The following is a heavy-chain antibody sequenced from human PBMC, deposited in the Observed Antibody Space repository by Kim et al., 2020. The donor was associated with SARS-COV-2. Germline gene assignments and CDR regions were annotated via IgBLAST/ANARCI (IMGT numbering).Heavy chain of an antibody. D-gene: IGHD3-16*02. CDR1: GYTFTSYA. Sequence: ASVKVSCKASGYTFTSYAMHWVRQAPGQRLEWMGWINAGNGNTKYSQKFQGRVTITRDTSASTAYMELSSLRSEDTAVYYCARASTKENTFGGVIAPDYWGQGTLVTVSS. CDR3: ARASTKENTFGGVIAPDY. CDR2: INAGNGNT. J-gene: IGHJ4*02. V-gene: IGHV1-3*01.